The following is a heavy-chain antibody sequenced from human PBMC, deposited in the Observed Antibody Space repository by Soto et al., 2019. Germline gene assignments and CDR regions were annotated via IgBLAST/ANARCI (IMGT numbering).Heavy chain of an antibody. Sequence: PGGLMRLSCAASGFTFSSYAMSWVRQAPGKGLEWVSAISGSGGSTYYADSVKGRFTISRDNSKNTLYLQMNSLRAEDTAVYYCARDPAQENVLIVVAPKVFDIWGQGTMVTVSS. J-gene: IGHJ3*02. CDR1: GFTFSSYA. CDR2: ISGSGGST. CDR3: ARDPAQENVLIVVAPKVFDI. V-gene: IGHV3-23*01. D-gene: IGHD3-22*01.